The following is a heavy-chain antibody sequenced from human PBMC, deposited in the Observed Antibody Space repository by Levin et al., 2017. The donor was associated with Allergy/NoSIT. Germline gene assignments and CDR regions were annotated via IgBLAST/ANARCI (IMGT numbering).Heavy chain of an antibody. V-gene: IGHV5-51*01. CDR1: GYSFTSYW. CDR2: IYPGDSDT. D-gene: IGHD3-10*01. J-gene: IGHJ4*02. Sequence: PGESLKISCKGSGYSFTSYWIGWVRQMPGKGLEWMGIIYPGDSDTRYSPSFQGQVTISADKSISTAYLHWSSLKASDTAMYYCARGGDYYGSGSAPDCWGQGTLVTVSS. CDR3: ARGGDYYGSGSAPDC.